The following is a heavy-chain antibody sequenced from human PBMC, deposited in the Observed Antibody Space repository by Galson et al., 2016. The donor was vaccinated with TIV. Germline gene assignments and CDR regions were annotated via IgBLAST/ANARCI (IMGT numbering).Heavy chain of an antibody. CDR1: SIHFSSFA. CDR2: ISYDATNT. V-gene: IGHV3-30*04. CDR3: ASPRHGGFLRFSMDV. J-gene: IGHJ6*02. Sequence: SLRLSCAASSIHFSSFAMHWVRQAPGRGLEWVAVISYDATNTYYADSVKGRFTVSRHNSKNTLHLQINSVRGEDTATYYCASPRHGGFLRFSMDVWGQGTTVIVS. D-gene: IGHD3-3*01.